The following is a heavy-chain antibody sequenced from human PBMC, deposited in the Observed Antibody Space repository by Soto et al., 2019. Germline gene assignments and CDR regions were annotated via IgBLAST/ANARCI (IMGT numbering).Heavy chain of an antibody. J-gene: IGHJ5*02. CDR3: VRHPPTPAHNEYLSP. Sequence: PGESLKISCEASGYSFSTYWIGGVRQMPGKGLEWGGLIYAANSETRYSPSFQGQVTLSVDKSINTAYLQWSSLKAADTATYSCVRHPPTPAHNEYLSPLGQAKLVPVSS. CDR2: IYAANSET. CDR1: GYSFSTYW. V-gene: IGHV5-51*01. D-gene: IGHD1-1*01.